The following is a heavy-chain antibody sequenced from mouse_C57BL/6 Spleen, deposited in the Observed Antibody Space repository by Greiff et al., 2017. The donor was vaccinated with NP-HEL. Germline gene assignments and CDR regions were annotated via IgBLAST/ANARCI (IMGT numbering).Heavy chain of an antibody. J-gene: IGHJ4*01. CDR3: ARDGYYVNYYAMDY. D-gene: IGHD2-3*01. CDR1: GFTFSSYG. Sequence: EVKLVESGGDLVKPGGSLKLSCAASGFTFSSYGMSWVRQTPDKRLEWVATISSGGSYTYYPDSVKGRFTISRDNAKNTLYLQMSSLKSEDTAMYYCARDGYYVNYYAMDYWGQGTSVTVSS. V-gene: IGHV5-6*01. CDR2: ISSGGSYT.